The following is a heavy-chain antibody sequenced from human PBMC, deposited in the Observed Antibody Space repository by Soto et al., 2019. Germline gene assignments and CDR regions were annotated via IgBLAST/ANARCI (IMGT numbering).Heavy chain of an antibody. Sequence: GAVRRSYEACGFKFSSYMMNWVRQAPGKGLEWVSSISSSSSYIYYADSLKGRFTISRDNAKNSQYLQMSSLRAEDTAVYYCARGGSTSLSQFDYWGQGTLVTV. J-gene: IGHJ4*02. CDR2: ISSSSSYI. D-gene: IGHD2-2*01. V-gene: IGHV3-21*01. CDR1: GFKFSSYM. CDR3: ARGGSTSLSQFDY.